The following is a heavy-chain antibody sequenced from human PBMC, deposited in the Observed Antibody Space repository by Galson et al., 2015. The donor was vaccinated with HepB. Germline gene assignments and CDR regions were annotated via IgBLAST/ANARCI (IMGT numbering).Heavy chain of an antibody. V-gene: IGHV3-64D*06. CDR1: GFTFSSYA. D-gene: IGHD6-13*01. Sequence: SLRLSCAASGFTFSSYAMHWVRQAPRKGLEYVSAISSNGGSTYYADSVKGRFTISRDNSKNTLYLQMSSLRAEDTAVYYCVKADAEYSSSWYVTFDYWGQGTLVTVSS. CDR3: VKADAEYSSSWYVTFDY. CDR2: ISSNGGST. J-gene: IGHJ4*02.